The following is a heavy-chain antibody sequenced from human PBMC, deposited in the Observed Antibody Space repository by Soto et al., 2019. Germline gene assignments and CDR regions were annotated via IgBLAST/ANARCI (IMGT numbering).Heavy chain of an antibody. CDR2: IIPFFGTP. CDR3: ARDKGAYYSHLVY. CDR1: GATFSSYA. D-gene: IGHD3-22*01. J-gene: IGHJ4*02. V-gene: IGHV1-69*06. Sequence: QVLLVQSGAEVKKPGSSVKVSCNLSGATFSSYAMSWVRQAPGQGLEWIGGIIPFFGTPNYAQKFQGRVTITADTSTATSYMEISSLRSDDTAVYYCARDKGAYYSHLVYWGQGTLVTVSS.